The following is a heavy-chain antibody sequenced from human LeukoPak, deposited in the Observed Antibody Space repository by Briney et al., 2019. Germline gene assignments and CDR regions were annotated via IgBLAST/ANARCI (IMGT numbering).Heavy chain of an antibody. V-gene: IGHV3-23*01. CDR3: AKDRSIYCSSNGCYLNWFDP. CDR2: ISGSGDRT. J-gene: IGHJ5*02. Sequence: GGSLRLSCAASGFTFSSYAMSWVRQIPGKGLEWVATISGSGDRTYYADSVSGRFTISRDNSKNTLYLQMNRLRADDTAVYYCAKDRSIYCSSNGCYLNWFDPWGQGALVTVSS. CDR1: GFTFSSYA. D-gene: IGHD2-2*01.